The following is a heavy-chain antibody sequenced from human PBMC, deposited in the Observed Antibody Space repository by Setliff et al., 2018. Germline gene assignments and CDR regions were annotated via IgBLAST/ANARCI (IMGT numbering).Heavy chain of an antibody. CDR1: GGTFNSYA. Sequence: SVKVSCKASGGTFNSYAISWVRQAPGQGLEWMGRIIPIFGTANYAQKFQGRVTITADKSTTTAYMELSSLRSEDTAVYYCARAQSWSGGPYYFDNWGQGTLVTVSS. CDR3: ARAQSWSGGPYYFDN. CDR2: IIPIFGTA. D-gene: IGHD3-3*01. V-gene: IGHV1-69*06. J-gene: IGHJ4*02.